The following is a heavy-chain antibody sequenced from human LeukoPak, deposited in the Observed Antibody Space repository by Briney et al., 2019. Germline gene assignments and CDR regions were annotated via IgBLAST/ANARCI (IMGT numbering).Heavy chain of an antibody. D-gene: IGHD3-10*01. CDR3: ARDTRLWFGYDY. CDR2: ISSSSSTI. J-gene: IGHJ4*02. CDR1: GFTFSTSA. V-gene: IGHV3-48*01. Sequence: PGGSLRLSCAAPGFTFSTSAMSWVRQAPGKGRWRVSYISSSSSTIYYADSVKGRFTISRDNAKNSLYLQMNSLRAEDTAVYYCARDTRLWFGYDYWGQGTLVTVSS.